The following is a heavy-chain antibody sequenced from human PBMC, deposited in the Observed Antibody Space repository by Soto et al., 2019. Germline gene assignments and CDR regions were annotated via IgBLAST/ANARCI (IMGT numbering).Heavy chain of an antibody. V-gene: IGHV3-30-3*01. D-gene: IGHD1-26*01. J-gene: IGHJ2*01. Sequence: QVQLVESGGGVVQPGRSLRLSCAASGFTFSSYAMHWVRQAPGKGLEWVAVISYDGSNKYYADYVKGRFTIYRDNSKNTLYLQMNSLRAEDTAVYYCARDLGGSYNRGGWYFDLWGRGTLVTVSS. CDR3: ARDLGGSYNRGGWYFDL. CDR2: ISYDGSNK. CDR1: GFTFSSYA.